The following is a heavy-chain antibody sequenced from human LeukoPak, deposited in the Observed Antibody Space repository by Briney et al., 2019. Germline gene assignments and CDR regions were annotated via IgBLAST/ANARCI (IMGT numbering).Heavy chain of an antibody. CDR3: ARNLVSTSEFDP. V-gene: IGHV3-21*01. CDR1: GFTFSSYS. Sequence: GGSLRLSCAASGFTFSSYSMNWVRQAPGKGLEWVSSISSSSSYIYYADSVKGRFTISRDNAKNSLYLQMNGLRAEDTAVYYCARNLVSTSEFDPWGQGTLVTVSS. D-gene: IGHD2-2*01. CDR2: ISSSSSYI. J-gene: IGHJ5*02.